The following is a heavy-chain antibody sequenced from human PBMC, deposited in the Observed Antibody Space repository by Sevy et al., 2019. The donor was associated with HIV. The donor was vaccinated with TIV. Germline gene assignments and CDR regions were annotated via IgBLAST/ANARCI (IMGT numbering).Heavy chain of an antibody. CDR2: INTNTGNP. CDR3: AREGFVDDAFDI. Sequence: ASVKVSCKASGYTFTSYAMNWVRQAPGQGLEWMGWINTNTGNPTYAQGFTGRFVFSLDTYVSTAYLQISSLKAEDTAVYYCAREGFVDDAFDIWGQGTMVTVSS. D-gene: IGHD2-21*01. J-gene: IGHJ3*02. V-gene: IGHV7-4-1*02. CDR1: GYTFTSYA.